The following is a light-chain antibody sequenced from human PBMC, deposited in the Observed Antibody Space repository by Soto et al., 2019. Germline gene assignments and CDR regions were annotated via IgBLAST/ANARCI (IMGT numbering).Light chain of an antibody. J-gene: IGKJ5*01. V-gene: IGKV1-39*01. CDR3: QQTFITPIT. CDR2: ATF. CDR1: QTISTY. Sequence: DIQMTQSPPSLSASVGDTVAITCRASQTISTYLNWYQQKPEKVPKLLIYATFSLQSGVPSRFSGSGSGTDFTLTISSLQPEDFATYYCQQTFITPITFGHGTRLEIK.